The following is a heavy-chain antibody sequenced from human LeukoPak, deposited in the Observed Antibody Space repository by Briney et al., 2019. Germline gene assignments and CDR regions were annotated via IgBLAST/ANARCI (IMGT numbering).Heavy chain of an antibody. J-gene: IGHJ4*02. Sequence: ASVKVSCKASGYTFTSYGISWVRQAPGQGLEWMGWISAYIGNTNYAQKLQGRVTMTTDTSTSTAYMELRSLRSDDTAVYYCAREAEYSSSWGSDPAIDYWGQGTLVTVSS. V-gene: IGHV1-18*01. CDR1: GYTFTSYG. D-gene: IGHD6-6*01. CDR3: AREAEYSSSWGSDPAIDY. CDR2: ISAYIGNT.